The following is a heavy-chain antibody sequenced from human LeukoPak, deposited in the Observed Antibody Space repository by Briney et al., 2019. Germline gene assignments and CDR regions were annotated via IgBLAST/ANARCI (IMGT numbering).Heavy chain of an antibody. V-gene: IGHV1-69*13. J-gene: IGHJ6*03. D-gene: IGHD3-3*01. CDR1: GGTFSSYA. CDR2: IIPIFGTA. CDR3: ARTVVRFLEWSPVDYYYMDV. Sequence: SVKVSCKASGGTFSSYAISWVRQAPGQGLEWMGGIIPIFGTANYAQKFQGRVTITADESTSTAYMELSRLRSEDTAVYYCARTVVRFLEWSPVDYYYMDVWGKGTTVTVSS.